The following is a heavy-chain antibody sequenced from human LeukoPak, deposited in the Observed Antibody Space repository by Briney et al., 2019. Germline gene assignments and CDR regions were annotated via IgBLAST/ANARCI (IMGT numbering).Heavy chain of an antibody. CDR2: IYYSGST. V-gene: IGHV4-59*08. J-gene: IGHJ4*02. CDR3: ARRPDGTSHFDY. CDR1: GGSISSYY. D-gene: IGHD6-6*01. Sequence: TSSETLSLTCTVSGGSISSYYWSWIRQPPGKGLEWIGYIYYSGSTNYNPSLKSRVTISVDTSKNQFPLKLSSVTAADTAVYYCARRPDGTSHFDYWGQGTLVTVSS.